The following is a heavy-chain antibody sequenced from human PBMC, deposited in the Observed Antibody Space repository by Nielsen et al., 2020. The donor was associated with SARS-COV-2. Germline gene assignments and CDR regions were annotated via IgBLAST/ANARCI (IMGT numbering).Heavy chain of an antibody. CDR1: GGAISSYY. V-gene: IGHV4-59*13. CDR2: IYDSGNT. J-gene: IGHJ4*02. Sequence: SETLSLTCTVSGGAISSYYLTWIRQPPEKGLEWIAYIYDSGNTNYNPSLKSRVTISVDTSRNQFTLRLSSVTPADTAIYYCAGDPPPGYYFDSWGQGTLVTVSS. CDR3: AGDPPPGYYFDS.